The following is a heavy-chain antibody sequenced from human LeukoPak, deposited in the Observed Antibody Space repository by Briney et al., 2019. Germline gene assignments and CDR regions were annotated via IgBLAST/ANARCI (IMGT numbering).Heavy chain of an antibody. Sequence: PSETLSLTCTVSGGSISSYYWSWIRQPPGKGLEWTGYIYYSGSTNYNPSLKSRVTISVDTSKNQFSLKLNSVTDADTAVYYCAVGITILGVAASFDSWGQGNLVIVSS. CDR2: IYYSGST. D-gene: IGHD3-3*01. CDR1: GGSISSYY. J-gene: IGHJ4*02. CDR3: AVGITILGVAASFDS. V-gene: IGHV4-59*12.